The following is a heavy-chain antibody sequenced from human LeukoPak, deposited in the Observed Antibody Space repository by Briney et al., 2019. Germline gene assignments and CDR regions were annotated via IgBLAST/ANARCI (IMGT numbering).Heavy chain of an antibody. D-gene: IGHD2-2*01. CDR3: VRFVVVPAAILYFDY. CDR1: GFTFSSYS. V-gene: IGHV3-48*01. Sequence: GGSLRLSCAASGFTFSSYSMNWVRQAPGKGLEWVSYISSSSSTIYYADSVKGRFTISRDNAKNSLYLQMNSLRAEDTAVYYCVRFVVVPAAILYFDYWGQGTLVTVSS. CDR2: ISSSSSTI. J-gene: IGHJ4*02.